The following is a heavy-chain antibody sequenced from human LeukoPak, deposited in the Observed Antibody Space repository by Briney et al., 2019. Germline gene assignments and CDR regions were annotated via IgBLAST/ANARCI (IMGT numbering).Heavy chain of an antibody. CDR1: GGSISNDNY. CDR2: IYFTGST. D-gene: IGHD6-6*01. J-gene: IGHJ5*02. Sequence: SETLSLTCTVSGGSISNDNYWGWIRQPPGKGLEWIASIYFTGSTYYRPSLKSRVTISVDTSKNQFSLKLNSVTDADTAVYYCARHSHSSLSLNWFGPWGQGTLVTVSS. V-gene: IGHV4-39*01. CDR3: ARHSHSSLSLNWFGP.